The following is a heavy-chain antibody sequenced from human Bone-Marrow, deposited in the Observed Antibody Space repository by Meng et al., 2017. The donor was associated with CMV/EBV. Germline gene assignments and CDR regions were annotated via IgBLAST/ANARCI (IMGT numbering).Heavy chain of an antibody. V-gene: IGHV3-74*01. D-gene: IGHD2-2*01. CDR3: AKPSSTSFNWFDP. CDR2: INSDGSST. CDR1: GFTFSSYW. J-gene: IGHJ5*02. Sequence: GGSLRLSCAASGFTFSSYWMHWVRQAPGKGLVWVSRINSDGSSTSYADSVKGRFTISRDNAKSTLYLQMNSLRAEDTAVYYCAKPSSTSFNWFDPWGAGTLVTFSS.